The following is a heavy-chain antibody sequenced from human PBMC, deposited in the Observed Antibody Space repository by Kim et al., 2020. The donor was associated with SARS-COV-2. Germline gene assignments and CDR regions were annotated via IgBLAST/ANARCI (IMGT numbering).Heavy chain of an antibody. CDR1: GYTFTSYD. CDR3: ARSGYDHWGSGYYRDY. V-gene: IGHV1-8*01. CDR2: MNPNSGHT. D-gene: IGHD3-22*01. J-gene: IGHJ4*02. Sequence: ASVKVSCKASGYTFTSYDINWVRQATGQGLEWMGWMNPNSGHTGYAQKFQGRVTMTRNTSISTAYMELSSLRSEDTAVYYCARSGYDHWGSGYYRDYWGQGTLVTVSS.